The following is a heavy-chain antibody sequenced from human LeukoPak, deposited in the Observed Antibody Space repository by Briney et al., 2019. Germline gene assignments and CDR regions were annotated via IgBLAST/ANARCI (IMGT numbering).Heavy chain of an antibody. D-gene: IGHD2-2*01. CDR2: ISASGLTT. V-gene: IGHV3-23*01. CDR1: GFTFSSYA. Sequence: PGGSLRLSCAASGFTFSSYAMSWVRQAPGEGLEWVSAISASGLTTYYADSVKGRFSISRDNSKNTLYLQMSSLRADDTAVYYCAKEPREYCSRTSCPNWIDAWGQGTLVTVSS. J-gene: IGHJ5*02. CDR3: AKEPREYCSRTSCPNWIDA.